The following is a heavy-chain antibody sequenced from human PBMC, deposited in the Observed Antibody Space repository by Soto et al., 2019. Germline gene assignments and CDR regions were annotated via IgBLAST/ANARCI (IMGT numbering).Heavy chain of an antibody. CDR2: ISAYNGNI. J-gene: IGHJ4*02. Sequence: QVQLVQSGAEVKKPGASVKVSCKASGYTFSNYGTSWVRQAPGQGLEWMGWISAYNGNINSAQKFQGRLIMTIDALKATAYMELRGLRYDDTAVYYCVRDRSGAVASPGHFDFWGQGTLVTASS. CDR1: GYTFSNYG. V-gene: IGHV1-18*01. D-gene: IGHD3-10*01. CDR3: VRDRSGAVASPGHFDF.